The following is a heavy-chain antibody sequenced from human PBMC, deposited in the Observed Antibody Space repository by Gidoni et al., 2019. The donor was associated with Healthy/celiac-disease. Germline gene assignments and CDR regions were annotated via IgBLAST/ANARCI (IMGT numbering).Heavy chain of an antibody. D-gene: IGHD3-22*01. J-gene: IGHJ4*02. CDR2: ISSSSSYI. CDR3: ARIGGYDYVREIYYYDSSGYYPFDY. CDR1: GFPSSSYS. Sequence: EVQLVESGGGLVKPGGSLRLSCSASGFPSSSYSMNRARQAPGKGREWVSSISSSSSYIYYADSVKGRFTISRDNANNSLYLQMNSLRAEDTSVYYCARIGGYDYVREIYYYDSSGYYPFDYWGQGTLVTVSS. V-gene: IGHV3-21*01.